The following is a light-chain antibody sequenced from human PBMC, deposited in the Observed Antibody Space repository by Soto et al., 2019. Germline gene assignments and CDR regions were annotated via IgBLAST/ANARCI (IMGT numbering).Light chain of an antibody. CDR3: QQYDSLARCT. CDR1: QDIKNN. V-gene: IGKV1-33*01. CDR2: GAS. Sequence: DNQMTQSPSSLSASVGDRVTITCQASQDIKNNLNWYQQKPGKAPKLLIYGASNLETGVPSRFSGGGSGTDFTFTITSLQPEDFATYYCQQYDSLARCTFGGGTKGEI. J-gene: IGKJ4*01.